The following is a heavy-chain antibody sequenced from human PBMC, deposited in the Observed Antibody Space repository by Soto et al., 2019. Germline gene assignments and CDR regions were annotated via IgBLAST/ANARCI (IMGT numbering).Heavy chain of an antibody. CDR1: GGSISSYY. V-gene: IGHV4-59*01. J-gene: IGHJ4*02. CDR2: IYYSGSA. Sequence: QMQLQESGPGLEKPSETLSLTCTVSGGSISSYYWSWIRQPPGKGLEWIGYIYYSGSADYNPSLKSRVTISVDTSKNQFSLKLSSVTAADTAVYYCARDRGSSGFIDYWGQGTLVTVSS. D-gene: IGHD6-19*01. CDR3: ARDRGSSGFIDY.